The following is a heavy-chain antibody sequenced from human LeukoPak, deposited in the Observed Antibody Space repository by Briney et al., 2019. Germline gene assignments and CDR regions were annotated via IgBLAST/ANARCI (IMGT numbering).Heavy chain of an antibody. D-gene: IGHD5-18*01. CDR2: IIPIFGAA. CDR3: ATWDQGGYSYGPSFGY. CDR1: GGTFSSYA. Sequence: ASVKVSCKASGGTFSSYAISWVRQAPGQGLEWMGGIIPIFGAANYAQKFQGRVTITTDESTSTAYMELSSLRSEDTAVYYCATWDQGGYSYGPSFGYWGQGTLVTVSS. J-gene: IGHJ4*02. V-gene: IGHV1-69*05.